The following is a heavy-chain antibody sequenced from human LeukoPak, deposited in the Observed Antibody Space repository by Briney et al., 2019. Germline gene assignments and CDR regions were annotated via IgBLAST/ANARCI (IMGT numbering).Heavy chain of an antibody. CDR3: AELGITMTGGV. Sequence: GGSLRLSCAASGFTFSSYEMNWVRQAPGKGLEWVSYISSSGSTIYYADSVKGRFTISRDNAKNSLYLQMNSLRAEDTAVYYCAELGITMTGGVGGKGTPVTIPS. CDR2: ISSSGSTI. CDR1: GFTFSSYE. D-gene: IGHD3-10*02. V-gene: IGHV3-48*03. J-gene: IGHJ6*04.